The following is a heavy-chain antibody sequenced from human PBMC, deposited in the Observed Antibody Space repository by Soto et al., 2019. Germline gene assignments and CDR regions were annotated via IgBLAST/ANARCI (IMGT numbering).Heavy chain of an antibody. CDR3: ARGSLVAVPAALSSYDDYTNYRFDY. D-gene: IGHD4-4*01. Sequence: QVLLAQSGAEVRNPESSMNVSCKASGGSFSDSAFSWVRQAPGQGLEWMGGIIPMFAATKYAQRFQGRVTMTEDASTRTVYLVLSSLTSAVSAVYYCARGSLVAVPAALSSYDDYTNYRFDYWGQGTQVSVSS. V-gene: IGHV1-69*01. CDR1: GGSFSDSA. J-gene: IGHJ4*02. CDR2: IIPMFAAT.